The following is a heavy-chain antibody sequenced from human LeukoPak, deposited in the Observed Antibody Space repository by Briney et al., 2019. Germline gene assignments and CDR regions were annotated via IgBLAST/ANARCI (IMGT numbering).Heavy chain of an antibody. D-gene: IGHD3-22*01. CDR2: ISGSGGST. J-gene: IGHJ4*02. CDR3: AKDVYYYDSSGYYPSY. V-gene: IGHV3-23*01. Sequence: GGSLRLSCAPSGFTFSSYAMSWVRQAPGKGLQWVSAISGSGGSTYYADSAKGRFTISRDNSKNTLYLQMNSLRAEDTAVYYCAKDVYYYDSSGYYPSYWGQGTLVTVSS. CDR1: GFTFSSYA.